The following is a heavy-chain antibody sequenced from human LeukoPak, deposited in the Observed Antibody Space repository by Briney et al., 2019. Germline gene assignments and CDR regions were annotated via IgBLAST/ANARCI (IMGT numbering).Heavy chain of an antibody. CDR1: GFTVSSNY. CDR3: AREPSLSSDSSEKVHDAFDI. Sequence: PGGSLRLSCAASGFTVSSNYMSWVRQAPGKGLEWVSVTYSGGSTYYADSVKGRFTISRDNSKNTLYLQMNSLRAEDTAVYYCAREPSLSSDSSEKVHDAFDIWGQGTMVTVSS. J-gene: IGHJ3*02. CDR2: TYSGGST. V-gene: IGHV3-53*01. D-gene: IGHD3-22*01.